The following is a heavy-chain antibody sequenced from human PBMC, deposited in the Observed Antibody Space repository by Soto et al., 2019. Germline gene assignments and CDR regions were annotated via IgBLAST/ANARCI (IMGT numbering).Heavy chain of an antibody. CDR3: ARAYGGIDFDY. Sequence: PGGSLRLSCEASGFTFSSYGMHWVRQAPGKGLEWVAVIWYDGSNKYYADSVKGRFTISRDNSKNTLYLQMNSLRAEDTAVYYCARAYGGIDFDYWGQGTLVTVSS. CDR1: GFTFSSYG. D-gene: IGHD2-15*01. CDR2: IWYDGSNK. J-gene: IGHJ4*02. V-gene: IGHV3-33*01.